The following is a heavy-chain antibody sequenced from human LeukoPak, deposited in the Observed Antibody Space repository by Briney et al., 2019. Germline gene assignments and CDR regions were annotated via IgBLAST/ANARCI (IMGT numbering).Heavy chain of an antibody. CDR3: AREWRGIASHYHGMDV. V-gene: IGHV3-13*01. CDR1: GFTFSSYS. CDR2: LGTNGDT. D-gene: IGHD6-6*01. J-gene: IGHJ6*02. Sequence: GGSLRLSCAASGFTFSSYSMYWVRQAAGRGLEWVSSLGTNGDTYYLGSVRGRFTISRENGKNSLFLQMNSLRVDDTAVYYCAREWRGIASHYHGMDVWGQGTTVTVSS.